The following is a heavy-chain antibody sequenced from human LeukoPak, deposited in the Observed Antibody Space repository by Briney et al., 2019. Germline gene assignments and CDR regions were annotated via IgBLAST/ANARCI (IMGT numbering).Heavy chain of an antibody. CDR1: GDSVSNNNDA. Sequence: SQTLSLTCVISGDSVSNNNDAWNWIRQSPSRGLEWLGRTYYRSKWYHDYAVSVKSRISFNPDTSKNQFFLQLNSVTPEDTAVYYCARDVNGAFTRSWFDPWGQGTRVTVS. V-gene: IGHV6-1*01. CDR2: TYYRSKWYH. J-gene: IGHJ5*02. CDR3: ARDVNGAFTRSWFDP. D-gene: IGHD4-17*01.